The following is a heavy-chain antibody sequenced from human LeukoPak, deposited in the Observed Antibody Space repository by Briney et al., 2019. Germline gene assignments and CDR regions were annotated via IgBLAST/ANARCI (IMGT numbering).Heavy chain of an antibody. CDR2: IKQDGNDK. Sequence: GGSLRLFCAASGFAFTSYWMSWVRQAPGKGLEWVANIKQDGNDKHYVDSVKGRFTISRDNAKNALYLQMNSLRAEDTAVYYCARDGDYNWNYRSGFDCWGQGTLVTVSS. CDR3: ARDGDYNWNYRSGFDC. V-gene: IGHV3-7*01. J-gene: IGHJ4*02. D-gene: IGHD1-7*01. CDR1: GFAFTSYW.